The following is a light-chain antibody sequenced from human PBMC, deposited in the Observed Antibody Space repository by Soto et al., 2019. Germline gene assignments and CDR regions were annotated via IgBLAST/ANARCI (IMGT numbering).Light chain of an antibody. J-gene: IGLJ2*01. Sequence: QSALTQPRSVSGSPGQSVTISCTGTSSDVGGYNQVSWYQQHPGKAPKVIIYDVNKRPSGVPDRFSGSKSGNTASLTISGLQADDESAFYCCSYAGKDSFLFGGGTKVTVL. V-gene: IGLV2-11*01. CDR3: CSYAGKDSFL. CDR2: DVN. CDR1: SSDVGGYNQ.